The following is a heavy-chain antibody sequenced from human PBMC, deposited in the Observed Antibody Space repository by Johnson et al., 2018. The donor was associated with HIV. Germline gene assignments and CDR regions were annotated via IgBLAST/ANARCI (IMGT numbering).Heavy chain of an antibody. CDR1: GFNFNHAW. Sequence: VHLVESGGGLVKPGKSLRLSCEASGFNFNHAWMSWVRQAPGKGLEWVGRIISERDGGTTDYSAPVKDRFTISRDDSTNTLYLRMNSLRVEDTALYYCVKDPTSGYSRGNDAFDIWGQGTMVTVSS. D-gene: IGHD3-22*01. CDR3: VKDPTSGYSRGNDAFDI. CDR2: IISERDGGTT. V-gene: IGHV3-15*05. J-gene: IGHJ3*02.